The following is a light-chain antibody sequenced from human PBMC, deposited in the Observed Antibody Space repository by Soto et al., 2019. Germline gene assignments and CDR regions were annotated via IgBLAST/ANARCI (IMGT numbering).Light chain of an antibody. CDR1: QSVLFTSNDKNY. J-gene: IGKJ1*01. V-gene: IGKV4-1*01. CDR2: WAS. CDR3: QQYYTTPWT. Sequence: DIVMTQSPDSLAVSLGERATINCKSSQSVLFTSNDKNYLAWYQQKPGQPPNLLIYWASTRESGIPDRFSGSGSGTDFTLTISSLQAEDVAVYYCQQYYTTPWTFGQGTHVEIK.